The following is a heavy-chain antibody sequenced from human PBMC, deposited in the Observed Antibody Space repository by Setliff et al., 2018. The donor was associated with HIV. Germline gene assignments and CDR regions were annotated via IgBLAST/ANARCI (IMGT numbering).Heavy chain of an antibody. D-gene: IGHD3-10*02. CDR1: GGSFTSRSYY. J-gene: IGHJ1*01. CDR2: IFYSGIT. V-gene: IGHV4-39*07. CDR3: ARSGSYVGPIQH. Sequence: KPSETLSLTCTVSGGSFTSRSYYWGWIRQPPGKGLEWIGSIFYSGITYYNPSLKSRVTISVDTSKNQFSLKLTSVTAADTAVYYCARSGSYVGPIQHWGQGTLVTVS.